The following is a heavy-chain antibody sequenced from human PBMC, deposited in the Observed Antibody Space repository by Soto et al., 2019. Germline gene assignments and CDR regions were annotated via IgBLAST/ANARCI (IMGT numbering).Heavy chain of an antibody. CDR3: ARDPWAADY. J-gene: IGHJ4*02. CDR1: GFTVSTKY. CDR2: IYSGGST. Sequence: EVQLVESGGGLVQPGGSLRLSGAASGFTVSTKYMSWVRQAPGKGLEWVSVIYSGGSTFYADSVRGRFTISRDNSKNTVNLQMNSLRAEDTAVYYCARDPWAADYWGQGTLVTVSS. V-gene: IGHV3-66*01. D-gene: IGHD3-16*01.